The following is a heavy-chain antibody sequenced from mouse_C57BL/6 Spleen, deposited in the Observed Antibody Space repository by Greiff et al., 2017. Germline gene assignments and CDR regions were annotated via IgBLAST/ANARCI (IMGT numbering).Heavy chain of an antibody. V-gene: IGHV1-64*01. CDR3: ARPLTTVGPFDY. J-gene: IGHJ2*01. CDR2: IHPNSGST. D-gene: IGHD1-1*01. CDR1: GYTFTSYW. Sequence: VQLQQPGAELVKPGASVKLSCKASGYTFTSYWMHWVKQRPGQGLEWIGMIHPNSGSTNYNEKFKSKATLTVDKSSSTAYMQLSSLTSEDSAVYYCARPLTTVGPFDYWGQGTTLTVSS.